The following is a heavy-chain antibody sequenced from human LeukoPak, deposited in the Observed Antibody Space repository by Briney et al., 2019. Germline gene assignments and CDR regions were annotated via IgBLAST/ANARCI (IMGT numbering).Heavy chain of an antibody. CDR1: GYTLTELS. CDR3: ATAAAGTFDFDY. D-gene: IGHD6-13*01. CDR2: FDPEDGET. V-gene: IGHV1-24*01. Sequence: ASVKVSCKVSGYTLTELSMHWVRQAPGKGLEWMEGFDPEDGETIYAQKFQGRVTMTEDTSTDTAYMELSSLRSEDTAVYYCATAAAGTFDFDYWGQGTLVTVSS. J-gene: IGHJ4*02.